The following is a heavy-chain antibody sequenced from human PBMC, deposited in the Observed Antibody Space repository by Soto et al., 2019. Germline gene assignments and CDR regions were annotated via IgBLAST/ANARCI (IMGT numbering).Heavy chain of an antibody. D-gene: IGHD3-10*01. Sequence: GGSLRLSCAASGFSFSDSYMSWIRQAPGKGLEWVAYISSSTGYPAYADSVKGRFTISRDNAQNSLYLQMDSLRTEDTAVYYCARDVRVRFWGQGTLVTVSS. CDR2: ISSSTGYP. CDR1: GFSFSDSY. J-gene: IGHJ4*02. CDR3: ARDVRVRF. V-gene: IGHV3-11*06.